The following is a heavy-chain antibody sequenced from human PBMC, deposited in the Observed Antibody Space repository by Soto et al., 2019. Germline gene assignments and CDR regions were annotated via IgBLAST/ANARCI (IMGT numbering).Heavy chain of an antibody. CDR1: GFTFSNYA. CDR2: ISGSGGST. V-gene: IGHV3-23*01. Sequence: LRLSCAASGFTFSNYAMSWVRQAPGKGLEWVSAISGSGGSTYYADSVKGRFTISRDNSKNTLYLQMKSLRAGDTAVYYCAKNSSGYYDPSDYWGQGTLVTVSS. CDR3: AKNSSGYYDPSDY. J-gene: IGHJ4*02. D-gene: IGHD3-22*01.